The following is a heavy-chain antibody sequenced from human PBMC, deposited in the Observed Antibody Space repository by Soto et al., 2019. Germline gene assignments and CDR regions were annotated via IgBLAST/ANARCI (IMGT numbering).Heavy chain of an antibody. CDR1: GGSISSGGYS. Sequence: QLQLQEYASGLVTPSQTLSLTFAVPGGSISSGGYSWSWIRQPKGKGLEWIGYIYHSGSTYYNPSLKGRVTISVDRSNNQSSLALSSVTAADTAVYYCARVPDRWGQGTLVTVSS. V-gene: IGHV4-30-2*01. CDR2: IYHSGST. CDR3: ARVPDR. D-gene: IGHD2-2*01. J-gene: IGHJ5*02.